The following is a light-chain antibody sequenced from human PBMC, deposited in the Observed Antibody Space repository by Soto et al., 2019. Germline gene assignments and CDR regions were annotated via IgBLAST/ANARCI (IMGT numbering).Light chain of an antibody. J-gene: IGLJ3*02. CDR3: AAWDDSLKAML. CDR2: SNA. V-gene: IGLV1-44*01. CDR1: GSNIGENA. Sequence: QAVVTQPPSASGTPGQTGTISCSGSGSNIGENAVNWYQHLPGTAPQLLIYSNALRPSGVPHRFSGSKSGTAGSLAISGLQSEDEAHYYCAAWDDSLKAMLFGGGTKLTVL.